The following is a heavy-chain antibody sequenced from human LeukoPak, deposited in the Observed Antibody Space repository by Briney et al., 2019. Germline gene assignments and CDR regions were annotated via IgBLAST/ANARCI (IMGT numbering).Heavy chain of an antibody. D-gene: IGHD6-13*01. CDR2: IKQDGSEK. Sequence: PGGSLRLSCAASGFTFSSYWMSWVRQAPGKGLEWVANIKQDGSEKYYVDSVKCRFTISRDNAKNSLYLQMNSLRAEDTAVYYCAREGSSWYKVFDYWGQGTLVTVSS. CDR1: GFTFSSYW. CDR3: AREGSSWYKVFDY. J-gene: IGHJ4*02. V-gene: IGHV3-7*01.